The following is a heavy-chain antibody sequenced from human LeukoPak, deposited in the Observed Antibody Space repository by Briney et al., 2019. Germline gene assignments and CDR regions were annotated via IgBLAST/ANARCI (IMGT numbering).Heavy chain of an antibody. J-gene: IGHJ5*02. D-gene: IGHD3-10*01. Sequence: GRSLRLSCAASGFTFSSYGMHWVRQAPGKGLEWVAVISYDGSNKYYADSVKGRFTISRDNSKNTLYLQMNSLRAEDTAVYYCAKVTGVRGLWFDPWGQGTLVTVSS. CDR3: AKVTGVRGLWFDP. CDR2: ISYDGSNK. CDR1: GFTFSSYG. V-gene: IGHV3-30*18.